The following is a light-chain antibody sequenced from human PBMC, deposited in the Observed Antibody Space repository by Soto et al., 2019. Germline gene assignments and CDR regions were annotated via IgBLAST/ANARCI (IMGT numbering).Light chain of an antibody. V-gene: IGKV2-29*01. J-gene: IGKJ4*01. CDR2: EVS. CDR1: QSLLHGDGKTY. CDR3: QEYNDWRPIT. Sequence: DIVMTQTPLSLSVTPGQPASISCKSSQSLLHGDGKTYLYWYLQKPGQSPQLLIFEVSSRFSGVPARFSGSGSGTEFTLTITSLQFEDFAVYYCQEYNDWRPITFGGGTKVDIK.